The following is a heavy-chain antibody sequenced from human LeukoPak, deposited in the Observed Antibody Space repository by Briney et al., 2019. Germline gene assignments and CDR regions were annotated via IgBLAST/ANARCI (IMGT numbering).Heavy chain of an antibody. CDR2: ISSNGGST. D-gene: IGHD6-19*01. CDR3: VKGPQRVAVAGTPWFDP. Sequence: VGSLRLSCSASGFTFSSYAMHWVRQGPGKGLEYVSAISSNGGSTYYADSVKGRFTVSRDNSKNTLYLQMSSLRAEDTAVYYCVKGPQRVAVAGTPWFDPWGQGTLVTVSS. CDR1: GFTFSSYA. V-gene: IGHV3-64D*06. J-gene: IGHJ5*02.